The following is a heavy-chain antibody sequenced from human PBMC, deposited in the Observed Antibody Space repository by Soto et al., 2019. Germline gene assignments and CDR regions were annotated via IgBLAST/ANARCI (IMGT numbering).Heavy chain of an antibody. Sequence: ASVKVSCKASGYPFTNYGISWVRQAPGQGLEWMGWISAYNGNTNYAQKLQDRVTMTTDTSTSTAYMELRSLRSDDTAVYYCARERNYDSSGYSYYNGMDVWGQGTTVTVSS. CDR1: GYPFTNYG. CDR2: ISAYNGNT. V-gene: IGHV1-18*01. CDR3: ARERNYDSSGYSYYNGMDV. J-gene: IGHJ6*02. D-gene: IGHD3-22*01.